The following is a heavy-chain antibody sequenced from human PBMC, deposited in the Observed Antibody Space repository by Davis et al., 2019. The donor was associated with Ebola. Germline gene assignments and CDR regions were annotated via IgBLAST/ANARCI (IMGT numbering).Heavy chain of an antibody. Sequence: MPSETLSLTCTVSGGSVGSGTYYWNWIRQPPGKGPEWIACIYYSGSTNYNPSLKSRVTMSVDTSKNQFSLKLRSVTAADTAVYYCATSRKAPDYWGQGTLVTVSS. CDR2: IYYSGST. CDR3: ATSRKAPDY. V-gene: IGHV4-61*01. CDR1: GGSVGSGTYY. J-gene: IGHJ4*02.